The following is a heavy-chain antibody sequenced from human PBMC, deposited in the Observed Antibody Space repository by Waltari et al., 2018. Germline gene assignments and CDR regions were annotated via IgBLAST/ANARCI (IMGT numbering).Heavy chain of an antibody. V-gene: IGHV3-49*04. CDR3: SRGPLWFGEANFDY. D-gene: IGHD3-10*01. CDR2: IRSKTYGGTT. CDR1: GFAFGALA. J-gene: IGHJ4*02. Sequence: EVQVKESGGGKVQPGRSLRLSCPGSGFAFGALAMNWVRQAPGKGLEWVGLIRSKTYGGTTEYAASVRGRFIISRDDSKGIAYLEMNSLKPEDTGIYYCSRGPLWFGEANFDYWGQGTLVTVSS.